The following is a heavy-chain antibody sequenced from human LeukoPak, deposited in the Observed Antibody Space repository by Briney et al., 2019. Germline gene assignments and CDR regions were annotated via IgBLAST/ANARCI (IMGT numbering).Heavy chain of an antibody. J-gene: IGHJ4*02. CDR1: GYTLTELS. D-gene: IGHD3-22*01. CDR2: FDPEDGET. V-gene: IGHV1-24*01. Sequence: ETSVKVSCKVSGYTLTELSMHWVRQAPGKGLEWMGGFDPEDGETIYAQKFQGRVTMTEDTSTDTAYMELSSLRSEDTAVYYCATGNHYYDSSGYYYPDYWGQGTLVTVSS. CDR3: ATGNHYYDSSGYYYPDY.